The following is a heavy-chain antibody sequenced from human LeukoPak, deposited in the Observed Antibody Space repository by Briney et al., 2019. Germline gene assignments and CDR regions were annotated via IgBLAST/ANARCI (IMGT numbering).Heavy chain of an antibody. J-gene: IGHJ4*02. CDR1: GGSISSYY. D-gene: IGHD5-12*01. V-gene: IGHV4-59*08. Sequence: SETLSLTCTASGGSISSYYWSWIRQPPGKGLEWIGYIYYSGSTNYNPSLKSRVTISVDTSKNQFSLKLSSVTAADTAVYYCAGNVDIVATAFDYWGQGTLVTVSS. CDR2: IYYSGST. CDR3: AGNVDIVATAFDY.